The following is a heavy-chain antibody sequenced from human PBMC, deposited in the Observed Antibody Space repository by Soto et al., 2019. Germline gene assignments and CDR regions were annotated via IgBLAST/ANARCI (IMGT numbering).Heavy chain of an antibody. D-gene: IGHD3-10*01. CDR3: AADTYGSGSLAAFDI. CDR2: IVVGSGNT. Sequence: ASVKVSCKASGFTFTSSAVQWVRQARGQRLEWIGWIVVGSGNTNYAQKFQERVTITRDMSTSTAYMELSSLRSEDTAVYYCAADTYGSGSLAAFDIWGQGTMVTVSS. J-gene: IGHJ3*02. CDR1: GFTFTSSA. V-gene: IGHV1-58*01.